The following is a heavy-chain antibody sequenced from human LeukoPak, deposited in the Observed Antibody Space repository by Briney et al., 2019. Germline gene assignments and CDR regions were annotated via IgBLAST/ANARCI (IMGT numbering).Heavy chain of an antibody. CDR1: GSTFNKYS. CDR3: AKDYCRDGNCPFPFLDS. Sequence: GRSLRLSCAASGSTFNKYSTDWVRQAPGNWREWVAIISYDGITKYYADSVKGRFTISRDNSKNTVYMQMSSLRAEDTATYYCAKDYCRDGNCPFPFLDSWGQGTLVTVSS. V-gene: IGHV3-30-3*02. J-gene: IGHJ4*02. D-gene: IGHD2-15*01. CDR2: ISYDGITK.